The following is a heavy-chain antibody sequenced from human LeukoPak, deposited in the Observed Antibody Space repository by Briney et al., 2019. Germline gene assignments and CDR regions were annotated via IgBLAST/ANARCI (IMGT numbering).Heavy chain of an antibody. CDR1: GFTFSSYA. J-gene: IGHJ4*02. CDR3: ARDRTPYYYGSGSYYDY. Sequence: GGSLRLSCAASGFTFSSYAMHWVRQAPGKGLERVAVISYDGSNKYYADSVKGRFTISRDNSKNTLYLQMNSLRAEDTAVYYCARDRTPYYYGSGSYYDYWGQGTLVTVSS. CDR2: ISYDGSNK. V-gene: IGHV3-30*04. D-gene: IGHD3-10*01.